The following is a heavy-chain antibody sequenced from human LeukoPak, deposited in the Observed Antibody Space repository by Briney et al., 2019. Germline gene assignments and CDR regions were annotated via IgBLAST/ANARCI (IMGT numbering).Heavy chain of an antibody. J-gene: IGHJ4*02. V-gene: IGHV3-43*02. CDR3: ARQVGARPYFDY. CDR2: ISGDGGST. D-gene: IGHD1-26*01. CDR1: GFTFDDYA. Sequence: PGGSLRLSCAASGFTFDDYAMHWVRQAPGKGLGWVSLISGDGGSTYYADSVKGRFTISRDNSKNSLYLQMNSLRTEDTALYYCARQVGARPYFDYWGQGTLVTVSS.